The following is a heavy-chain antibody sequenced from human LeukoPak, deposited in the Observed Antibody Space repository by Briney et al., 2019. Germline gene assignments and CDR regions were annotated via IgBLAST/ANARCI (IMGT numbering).Heavy chain of an antibody. J-gene: IGHJ3*02. CDR1: GYSFTSYW. Sequence: PGESLKISCKGSGYSFTSYWIGWVRQMPGKGLEWMGIIYPGDSDTRYSPSFQGQVTISADKSISTAYLQWSSLKASDTAMYYCARSEWELNGGKAFDIWGQGTMVTVSS. V-gene: IGHV5-51*01. CDR2: IYPGDSDT. CDR3: ARSEWELNGGKAFDI. D-gene: IGHD1-26*01.